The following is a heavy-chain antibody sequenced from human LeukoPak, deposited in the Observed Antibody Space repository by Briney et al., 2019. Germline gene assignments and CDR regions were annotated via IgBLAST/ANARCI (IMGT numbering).Heavy chain of an antibody. V-gene: IGHV4-34*01. D-gene: IGHD1-26*01. CDR3: ARDEVGAAH. CDR2: INHSGNI. Sequence: SETLSPTCAVYGGSFSVYYWSWIRQPPGKGLEWIGEINHSGNINYNPSLKSRVTISIDTSKNQFSLKLSSVTAADTAVYYCARDEVGAAHWGQGTLVTVSS. J-gene: IGHJ4*02. CDR1: GGSFSVYY.